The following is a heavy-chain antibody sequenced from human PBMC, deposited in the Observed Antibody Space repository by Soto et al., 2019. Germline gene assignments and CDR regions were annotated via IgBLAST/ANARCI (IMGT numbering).Heavy chain of an antibody. CDR1: GFTVSNAW. CDR2: IKSKTDGGTT. V-gene: IGHV3-15*07. D-gene: IGHD3-22*01. Sequence: GGAVRRSYEACGFTVSNAWMNWVRQAPGKGLEWVGRIKSKTDGGTTDYAAPVKGRFTISRDDSKNTLYLQMNSLKTEDTAVYYCTTTSLRITMIVHDAFDIWGQGTMVTV. CDR3: TTTSLRITMIVHDAFDI. J-gene: IGHJ3*02.